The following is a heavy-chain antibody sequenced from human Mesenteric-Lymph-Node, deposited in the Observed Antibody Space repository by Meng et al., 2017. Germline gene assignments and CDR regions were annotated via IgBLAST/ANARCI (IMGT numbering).Heavy chain of an antibody. CDR1: GYTFTSYG. Sequence: LHLVQSGAGVKNTGASVKVPCKASGYTFTSYGISWVRQAPGQGLEWMGWTSAYTGNTNYAQKLQGRVTMTTDTSTSTAYMELRSLRSDDTAVYYCARGPSGYYYLPLDYWGQGTLVTVSS. J-gene: IGHJ4*02. D-gene: IGHD3-22*01. CDR3: ARGPSGYYYLPLDY. V-gene: IGHV1-18*04. CDR2: TSAYTGNT.